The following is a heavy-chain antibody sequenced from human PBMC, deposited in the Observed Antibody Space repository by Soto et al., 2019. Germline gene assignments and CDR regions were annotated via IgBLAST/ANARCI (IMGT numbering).Heavy chain of an antibody. Sequence: PGGSLRLSCAASGFTLSSYSMNWVRQAPGKGLEWVSYISSTSNTIYYADSVKGRFTISRDNAKNSLYLQMNSLTDEDTAVYYCARSSGARYFFGMDVWGQGTTVTVSS. D-gene: IGHD2-15*01. J-gene: IGHJ6*02. CDR2: ISSTSNTI. CDR3: ARSSGARYFFGMDV. CDR1: GFTLSSYS. V-gene: IGHV3-48*02.